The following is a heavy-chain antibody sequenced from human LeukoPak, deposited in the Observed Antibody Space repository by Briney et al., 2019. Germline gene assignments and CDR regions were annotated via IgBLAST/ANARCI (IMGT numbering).Heavy chain of an antibody. D-gene: IGHD3-3*01. CDR2: ISWHSGTI. V-gene: IGHV3-9*01. J-gene: IGHJ4*02. CDR3: TRAERFLEWNRRGDFDY. Sequence: GGSLRLSCAASGFTFSSYSMNWVRQAPGKGLEWISGISWHSGTINYAASVKGRFSISRDNAKNSLYLQMDSLRPEDTALYYCTRAERFLEWNRRGDFDYWGQGTLVTVSS. CDR1: GFTFSSYS.